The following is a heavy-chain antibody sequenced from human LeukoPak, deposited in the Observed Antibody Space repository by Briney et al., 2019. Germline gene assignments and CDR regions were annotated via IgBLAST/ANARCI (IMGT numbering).Heavy chain of an antibody. CDR1: GFTFSSYG. CDR3: ARDRDSSGYYHYYYGMDV. V-gene: IGHV3-33*01. J-gene: IGHJ6*02. Sequence: PGRSLRLSCAASGFTFSSYGMHWVRQAPGKGLEWVAVIWYDGSNKYYADSVKGRFTISRDNSKNTLYLQMNSLRAEDTAVYYCARDRDSSGYYHYYYGMDVWGQGTTVTVSS. D-gene: IGHD3-22*01. CDR2: IWYDGSNK.